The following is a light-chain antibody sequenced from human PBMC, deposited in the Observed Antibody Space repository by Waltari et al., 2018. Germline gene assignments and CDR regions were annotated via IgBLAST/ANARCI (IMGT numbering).Light chain of an antibody. J-gene: IGLJ2*01. CDR3: GTWDNTLSPV. CDR1: TSNIGDNY. Sequence: QSVLTQPPSVSAAPGQKVTISCSGSTSNIGDNYVSWYQQFPGAAPKVLILGDPKRTHGPPDRFSASNSGTSAALDIAGLPTGDEADYFCGTWDNTLSPVFGGGTTVTVL. V-gene: IGLV1-51*02. CDR2: GDP.